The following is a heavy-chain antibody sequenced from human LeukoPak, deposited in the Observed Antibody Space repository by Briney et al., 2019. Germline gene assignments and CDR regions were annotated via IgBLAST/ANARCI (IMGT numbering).Heavy chain of an antibody. D-gene: IGHD4-17*01. J-gene: IGHJ5*02. Sequence: SETLSLTCTVSGGSITSSGHCWGWVRQPPGKRLEWIGNTHSNGYTYYNSSLKSRVTISEDTSKNQFSLILTSVTAADTAVYYCARLPTGFPNWFDPWGQGILVTVS. CDR3: ARLPTGFPNWFDP. CDR2: THSNGYT. V-gene: IGHV4-39*01. CDR1: GGSITSSGHC.